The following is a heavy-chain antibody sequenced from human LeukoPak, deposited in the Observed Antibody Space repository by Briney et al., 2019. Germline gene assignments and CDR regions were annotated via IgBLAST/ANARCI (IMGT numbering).Heavy chain of an antibody. CDR3: GREQGELPTPYYYGMDV. D-gene: IGHD1-26*01. J-gene: IGHJ6*02. CDR2: IIPIFGTA. Sequence: SVKVSCKASGGTFSSYAISWVRQAPGQGLEWMGGIIPIFGTANYAQKFQGRVTITADESTSTAYMELSSLRSEDTAVYYCGREQGELPTPYYYGMDVWGQGTTVTVSS. CDR1: GGTFSSYA. V-gene: IGHV1-69*13.